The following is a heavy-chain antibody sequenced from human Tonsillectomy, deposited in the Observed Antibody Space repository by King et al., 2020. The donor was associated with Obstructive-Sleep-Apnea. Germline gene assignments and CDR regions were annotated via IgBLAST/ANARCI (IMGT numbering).Heavy chain of an antibody. CDR2: IYYTEST. Sequence: QLQESGPGLVKPSETLSLTCTVSGDSISSITYYWGWIRQPPGKGLEWIGNIYYTESTYYNPSLKSRVTISVDTSKNQFSLKLNSVTAADTAVDFCASSIRNPTPSYAMDVWGQGTTVTVSS. D-gene: IGHD5-12*01. CDR3: ASSIRNPTPSYAMDV. CDR1: GDSISSITYY. V-gene: IGHV4-39*07. J-gene: IGHJ6*02.